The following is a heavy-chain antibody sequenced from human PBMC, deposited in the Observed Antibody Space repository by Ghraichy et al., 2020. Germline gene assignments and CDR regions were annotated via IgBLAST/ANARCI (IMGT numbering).Heavy chain of an antibody. J-gene: IGHJ4*02. Sequence: SETLSLTCAVSGGSISSSNWWSWVRQPPGKGLEWIGEIYHSGSTNYNPSLKSRVTISVDKSKNQFSLKLSSVTAADTTVYYCAREPASRYPIDYWGQGTLVTVSS. CDR2: IYHSGST. CDR3: AREPASRYPIDY. V-gene: IGHV4-4*02. CDR1: GGSISSSNW. D-gene: IGHD3-16*02.